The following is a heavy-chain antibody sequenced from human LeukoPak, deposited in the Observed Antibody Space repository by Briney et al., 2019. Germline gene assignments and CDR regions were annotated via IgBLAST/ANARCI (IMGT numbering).Heavy chain of an antibody. CDR1: GFTFSSYS. D-gene: IGHD3-3*01. J-gene: IGHJ6*02. V-gene: IGHV3-48*01. Sequence: GGSLRLSCAASGFTFSSYSMNWVRQAPGKGLEWVSYISSSSSTIYYADSVKGRFTISRDNAKNSLYLQMNSLRAEDTAVYYCARVTLEWLLFRAYYYYGMDVWGQGTTVTVSS. CDR3: ARVTLEWLLFRAYYYYGMDV. CDR2: ISSSSSTI.